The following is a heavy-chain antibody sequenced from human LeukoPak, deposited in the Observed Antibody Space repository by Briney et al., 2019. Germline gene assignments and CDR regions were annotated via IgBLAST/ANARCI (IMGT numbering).Heavy chain of an antibody. CDR2: IYHSGST. D-gene: IGHD3-3*01. V-gene: IGHV4-38-2*01. CDR1: GYSISSGYF. J-gene: IGHJ3*02. CDR3: ARAYFGAAANAFEI. Sequence: NTSETLSLTCAVSGYSISSGYFWGWIRQPPGKGLEWIASIYHSGSTYYNPSLTSRVTISVDTSKNQFSLKLTSVTAADTAVYYCARAYFGAAANAFEIWGQGTLVTVSS.